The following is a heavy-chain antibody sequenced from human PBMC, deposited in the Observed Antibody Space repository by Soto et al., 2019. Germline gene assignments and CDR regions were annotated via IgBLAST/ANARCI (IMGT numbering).Heavy chain of an antibody. CDR2: ISGSGGST. V-gene: IGHV3-23*01. CDR3: AKEYDSSGYYPAY. Sequence: GGSLRLSCAASGFTFSSYAMTWVRQAPGKGLEWVSVISGSGGSTYFADSVKGRFTISRDNSKNTLYLQMSSLRAEDTALYYFAKEYDSSGYYPAYWGQGTLVTVSS. D-gene: IGHD3-22*01. CDR1: GFTFSSYA. J-gene: IGHJ4*02.